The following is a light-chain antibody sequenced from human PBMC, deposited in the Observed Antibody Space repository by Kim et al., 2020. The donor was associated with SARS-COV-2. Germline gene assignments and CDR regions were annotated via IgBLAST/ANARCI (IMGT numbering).Light chain of an antibody. CDR3: QQYNSFPYT. V-gene: IGKV1-5*03. CDR1: QSISTW. CDR2: KAS. Sequence: DIQMTQSPSTLSASVGDRVTITCRASQSISTWLAWYQQKPGKPPKSLIYKASTLESGVPSTFSGSGSGTEFTLTISSLQPDDFATYYCQQYNSFPYTCGQGTKLEI. J-gene: IGKJ2*01.